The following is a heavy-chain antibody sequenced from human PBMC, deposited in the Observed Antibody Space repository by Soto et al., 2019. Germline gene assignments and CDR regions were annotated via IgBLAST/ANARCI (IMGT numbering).Heavy chain of an antibody. J-gene: IGHJ6*02. CDR3: ARDRHYDFWSGYFSGMDV. CDR1: GFTFSSYG. V-gene: IGHV3-33*01. Sequence: GGSLRLSCAASGFTFSSYGMHXVRQAPGKGLEWVAVIWYDGSNKYYADSVKGRFTISRDNSKNTLYLQMNSLRAEDTAVYYCARDRHYDFWSGYFSGMDVWGQGTTVTVSS. CDR2: IWYDGSNK. D-gene: IGHD3-3*01.